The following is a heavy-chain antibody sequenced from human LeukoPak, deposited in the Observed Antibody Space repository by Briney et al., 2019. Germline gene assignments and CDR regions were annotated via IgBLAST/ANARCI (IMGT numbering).Heavy chain of an antibody. D-gene: IGHD3-10*01. CDR3: AKDPTYYYGSGSYPDY. Sequence: GGSLRLSCAASGFTFSSYAMSWVRQAPGKGLEGVSAISGSGGSTYYADSVKGRFTISRDNSKNTLYLQMNSLRAEDTAVYYCAKDPTYYYGSGSYPDYWGQGTLVTVSS. CDR1: GFTFSSYA. CDR2: ISGSGGST. J-gene: IGHJ4*02. V-gene: IGHV3-23*01.